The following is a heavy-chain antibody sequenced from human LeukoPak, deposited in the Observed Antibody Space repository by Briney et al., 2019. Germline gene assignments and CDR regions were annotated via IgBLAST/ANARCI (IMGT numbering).Heavy chain of an antibody. D-gene: IGHD6-19*01. V-gene: IGHV3-23*01. CDR2: ISGSGGST. CDR1: QFTFSSYA. CDR3: AKLPSGSSGSPLDY. J-gene: IGHJ4*02. Sequence: GGSLRLSCAASQFTFSSYAMSWVRQAPGKGLEWVSAISGSGGSTYYADSVKGRFTISRDNSKNTLYLQMNSLRAEDTAVYYCAKLPSGSSGSPLDYWGQGTLVTVSS.